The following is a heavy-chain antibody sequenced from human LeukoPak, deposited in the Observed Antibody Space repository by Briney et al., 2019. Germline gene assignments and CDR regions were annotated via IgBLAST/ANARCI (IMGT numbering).Heavy chain of an antibody. CDR3: ASSAPYYYYGMDV. Sequence: ASVKVSCKASGYTFTSYGISWVRQAPGQGLEWMGWISAYNGDTNYAQKLQGRVTMTTDTSTSTAYMELRSLRSDDTAVYYCASSAPYYYYGMDVWGQGTTVTVSS. V-gene: IGHV1-18*01. CDR1: GYTFTSYG. CDR2: ISAYNGDT. J-gene: IGHJ6*02.